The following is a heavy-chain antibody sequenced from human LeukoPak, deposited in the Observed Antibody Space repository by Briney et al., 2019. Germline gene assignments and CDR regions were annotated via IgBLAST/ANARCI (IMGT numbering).Heavy chain of an antibody. D-gene: IGHD1-26*01. V-gene: IGHV1-18*01. J-gene: IGHJ4*02. CDR2: ISAYKGNT. CDR3: ARVRAGAVVY. Sequence: ASVKVSCKASGYTFTNYGISWVRQAPGQGLEWMGWISAYKGNTDYAQKLQGRVTMTTDTSTSTAYMELRSLRSDDTAVYYCARVRAGAVVYWGQGTLVTVSS. CDR1: GYTFTNYG.